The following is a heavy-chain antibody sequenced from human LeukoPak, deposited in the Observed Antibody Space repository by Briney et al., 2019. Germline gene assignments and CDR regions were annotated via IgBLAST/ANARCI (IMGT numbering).Heavy chain of an antibody. D-gene: IGHD3-22*01. V-gene: IGHV4-39*07. CDR1: GDSINSDSFY. CDR3: ARFAYYFQIDF. CDR2: FYYTGNT. J-gene: IGHJ4*02. Sequence: SETLSLTCTVAGDSINSDSFYWGWIRQPPGKGLEWIGFFYYTGNTYYNPSLKSRVTISPDTSNNHLSLRLTSATAADTAVYYCARFAYYFQIDFWGQGALVTVSS.